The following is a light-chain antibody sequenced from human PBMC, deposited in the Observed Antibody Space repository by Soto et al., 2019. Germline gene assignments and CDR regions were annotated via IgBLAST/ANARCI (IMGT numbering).Light chain of an antibody. Sequence: DIQITQSPSTLSASVGDRVTITCRASEGISSWLAWYQQKPGKAPKLLIYDASTLEAGVPSRFSGSGSGTEFTLTISSLQPDDFATYYCQQYNTYRTFGQGTKVDIK. J-gene: IGKJ1*01. V-gene: IGKV1-5*01. CDR2: DAS. CDR3: QQYNTYRT. CDR1: EGISSW.